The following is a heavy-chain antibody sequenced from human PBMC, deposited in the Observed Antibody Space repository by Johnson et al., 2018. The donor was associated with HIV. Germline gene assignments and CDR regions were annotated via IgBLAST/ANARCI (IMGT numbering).Heavy chain of an antibody. CDR1: GFTFSDYA. CDR2: ISYDESNK. D-gene: IGHD5-18*01. J-gene: IGHJ3*02. CDR3: ARGTTAMGDDVFDI. V-gene: IGHV3-30-3*01. Sequence: QVQLVESGGGVVRPGGSLRLSCAVSGFTFSDYAMHWVRQAPGKGLDWVAVISYDESNKHYADSVKGRFTISRDNSKNTLYLQMNSLRAEDTALFYCARGTTAMGDDVFDIWGQGTMVTVSS.